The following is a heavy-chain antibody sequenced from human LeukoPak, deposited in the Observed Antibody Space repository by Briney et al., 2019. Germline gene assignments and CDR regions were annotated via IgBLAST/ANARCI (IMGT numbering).Heavy chain of an antibody. V-gene: IGHV3-30*02. J-gene: IGHJ3*02. CDR3: AKFEPAPNRYSGSYHDAFDI. Sequence: QTGGSLRLSCAASGFTFSSYGMHWVRQAPGKGLEWVAFIRYDGSNKYYADSVKGRFTLSRDNSKNTLYLQMNSLRAEDTAVYYCAKFEPAPNRYSGSYHDAFDIWGQGTMVTVSS. CDR2: IRYDGSNK. D-gene: IGHD1-26*01. CDR1: GFTFSSYG.